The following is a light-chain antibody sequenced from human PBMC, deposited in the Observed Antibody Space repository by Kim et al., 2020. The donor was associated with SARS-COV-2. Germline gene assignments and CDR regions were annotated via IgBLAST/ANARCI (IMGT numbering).Light chain of an antibody. Sequence: AAVGDSVTITCRASQSVTDGLVAWYQQKPGKAPNLLIYKASTLESGVPSRFSGSGFGTEFTLTISSLQPEDFATYYCQHYCRYPYTFGQGTKLEI. CDR2: KAS. V-gene: IGKV1-5*03. J-gene: IGKJ2*01. CDR1: QSVTDG. CDR3: QHYCRYPYT.